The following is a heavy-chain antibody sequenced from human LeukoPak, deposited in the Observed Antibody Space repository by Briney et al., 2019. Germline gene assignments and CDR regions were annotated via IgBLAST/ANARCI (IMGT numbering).Heavy chain of an antibody. V-gene: IGHV3-48*04. CDR1: GFTFSSYS. J-gene: IGHJ4*02. CDR2: ISSSSSTI. D-gene: IGHD6-19*01. CDR3: ARPNDSSGWYYDY. Sequence: GGSLRLSCAASGFTFSSYSMNWVRQAPGKGLEWVSYISSSSSTIYYADSVKGRFTISRDNAKNSLYLQMNSLRAEDTAVYYCARPNDSSGWYYDYWGQGTLVTVSS.